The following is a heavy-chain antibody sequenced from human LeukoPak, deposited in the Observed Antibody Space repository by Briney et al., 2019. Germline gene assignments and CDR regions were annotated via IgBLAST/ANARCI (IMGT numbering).Heavy chain of an antibody. D-gene: IGHD5-18*01. CDR1: GGSISSYY. CDR2: IYYSGST. J-gene: IGHJ3*02. Sequence: SETLSLTCTVSGGSISSYYWSWIRQPPGKGLEWIGYIYYSGSTNYNPSLKSRVPISVDTSKNQFSLKLSSVTAADTAVYYCARSASSGYSYGYGVAFDIWGQGTMVIVSS. CDR3: ARSASSGYSYGYGVAFDI. V-gene: IGHV4-59*08.